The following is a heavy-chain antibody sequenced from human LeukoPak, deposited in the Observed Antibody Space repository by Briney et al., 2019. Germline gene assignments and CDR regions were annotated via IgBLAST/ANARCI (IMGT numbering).Heavy chain of an antibody. CDR2: IYTSGST. CDR1: GGSISSYY. J-gene: IGHJ6*02. V-gene: IGHV4-4*07. CDR3: ARDLVRRSSSWFDGMDV. Sequence: TSETLSLTCTVSGGSISSYYWSWIRQPAGKGLEWIGRIYTSGSTNYNPPLKSRVTMSVDTSKNQFSLKLSSVTAADTAVYYCARDLVRRSSSWFDGMDVWGQGTTVTVSS. D-gene: IGHD6-13*01.